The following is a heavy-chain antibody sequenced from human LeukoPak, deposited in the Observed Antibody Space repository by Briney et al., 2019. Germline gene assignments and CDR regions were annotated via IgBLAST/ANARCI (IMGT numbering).Heavy chain of an antibody. V-gene: IGHV1-8*01. D-gene: IGHD3-22*01. J-gene: IGHJ6*02. CDR3: ARGDDSSGYYYYYYYGMDV. CDR1: GYTFTSYD. CDR2: MNPNSGNT. Sequence: ASVKVSCTASGYTFTSYDINWVRQATGQGLEWMGWMNPNSGNTGYAQKFQGRVTMTRNTSISTAYMELSSLRSDDTAVYYCARGDDSSGYYYYYYYGMDVWGQGTTVTVSS.